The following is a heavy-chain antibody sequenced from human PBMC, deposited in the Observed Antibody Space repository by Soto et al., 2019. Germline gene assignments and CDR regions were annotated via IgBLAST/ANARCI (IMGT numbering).Heavy chain of an antibody. CDR2: IIPIFGTA. D-gene: IGHD6-6*01. CDR3: ARDPGYSIAARPNYYYGMDV. V-gene: IGHV1-69*13. J-gene: IGHJ6*02. CDR1: GGTFSSYA. Sequence: ASVKVSCKASGGTFSSYAISWVRQAPGQGLEWMGGIIPIFGTANYAQKFQGRVTITADESTSTAYMELSSLRSEDTAVYYCARDPGYSIAARPNYYYGMDVWGQGTTVTVSS.